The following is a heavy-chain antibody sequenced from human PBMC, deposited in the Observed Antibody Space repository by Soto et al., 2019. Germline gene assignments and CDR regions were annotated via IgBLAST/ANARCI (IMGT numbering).Heavy chain of an antibody. CDR2: IYYLGRT. CDR3: ARDPVGVTHFDY. Sequence: SETLSLTCTVSGGSISSYYWNWIRQPPGKGLEWIGYIYYLGRTNYNSSLKSRITMSIDTSKNQFSLKLSSVTAADTAIYYCARDPVGVTHFDYWGQGAPVTVSS. D-gene: IGHD1-26*01. J-gene: IGHJ4*02. V-gene: IGHV4-59*01. CDR1: GGSISSYY.